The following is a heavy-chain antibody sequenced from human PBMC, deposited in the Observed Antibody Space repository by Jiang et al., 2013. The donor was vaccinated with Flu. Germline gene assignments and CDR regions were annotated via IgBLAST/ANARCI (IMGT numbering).Heavy chain of an antibody. V-gene: IGHV4-4*07. Sequence: PGLVKPSETLSLTCTVSGGSISSYYWSWIRQPAGKGLEWIGRIYTSGSTNYNPSLKSRVTMSVDTSKNQFSLKLSSVTAADTAVYYCARDAEQWLETNWFDPWGQGTLVTVSS. CDR1: GGSISSYY. J-gene: IGHJ5*02. D-gene: IGHD6-19*01. CDR3: ARDAEQWLETNWFDP. CDR2: IYTSGST.